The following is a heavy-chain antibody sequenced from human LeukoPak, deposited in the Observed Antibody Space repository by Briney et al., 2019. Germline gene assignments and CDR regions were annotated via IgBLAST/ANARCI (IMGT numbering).Heavy chain of an antibody. CDR3: AAETLRDYYYGMDV. Sequence: GTSVKVSCKASGFTFTSSAVQWVRQARGQRLEWIGWIVVGSGNTNYAQKFQERVTITGDMSTSTAYMELSSLRSEDTAVYYCAAETLRDYYYGMDVWGQGTTVTVSS. CDR1: GFTFTSSA. D-gene: IGHD4-17*01. V-gene: IGHV1-58*01. J-gene: IGHJ6*02. CDR2: IVVGSGNT.